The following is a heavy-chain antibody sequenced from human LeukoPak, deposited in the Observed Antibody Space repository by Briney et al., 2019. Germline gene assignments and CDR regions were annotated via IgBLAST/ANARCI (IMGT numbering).Heavy chain of an antibody. D-gene: IGHD3-22*01. J-gene: IGHJ4*02. V-gene: IGHV3-23*01. Sequence: GGSLRLSCAASGLTFRNYAMSWVRQAPRTGLEWVSAISGSGGSTYYADSVKGRFTISRDNSKNTLYLQMNSLRAEDTAVYYCTKVRQAYYDSSGPFDYWGQGTLVTVSS. CDR1: GLTFRNYA. CDR3: TKVRQAYYDSSGPFDY. CDR2: ISGSGGST.